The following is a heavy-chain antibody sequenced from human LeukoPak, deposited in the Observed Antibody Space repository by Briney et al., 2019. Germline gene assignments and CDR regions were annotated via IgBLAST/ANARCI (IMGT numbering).Heavy chain of an antibody. D-gene: IGHD3-10*01. CDR2: ISYDGSNK. CDR3: ARDPMVRGVIWKSGFDY. Sequence: GGSLRLSCAASGFIFSDQAMHWVRQAPGKGLEWVAVISYDGSNKYYADSVKGRFTISRDNSKNTLYLQMNSLRAEDTAVYYCARDPMVRGVIWKSGFDYWGQGTLVTVSS. CDR1: GFIFSDQA. V-gene: IGHV3-30-3*01. J-gene: IGHJ4*02.